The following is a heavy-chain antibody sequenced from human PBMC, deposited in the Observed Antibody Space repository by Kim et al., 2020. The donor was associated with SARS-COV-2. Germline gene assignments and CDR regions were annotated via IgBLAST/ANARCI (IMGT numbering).Heavy chain of an antibody. Sequence: SETLSLTCAVYGGSFSGYYWSWIRQPPGKGLEWIGEINHSGSTNYNPSLKSRVTISVDTSKNQFSLKLSSVTAADTAVYYCARGGSLTVGTMVRGVRRYYFDYWGQGTLVTVSS. J-gene: IGHJ4*02. CDR1: GGSFSGYY. V-gene: IGHV4-34*01. CDR2: INHSGST. D-gene: IGHD3-10*01. CDR3: ARGGSLTVGTMVRGVRRYYFDY.